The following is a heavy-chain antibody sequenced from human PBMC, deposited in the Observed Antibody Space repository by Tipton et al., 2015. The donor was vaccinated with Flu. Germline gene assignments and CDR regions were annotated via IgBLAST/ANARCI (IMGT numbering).Heavy chain of an antibody. J-gene: IGHJ3*02. CDR3: ARDDGYSSSWYEAFDI. Sequence: SLRLSCAASGFTFSSYGMHWVRQVPGKGLEWVAVIWYDGSNKYYADSVKGRFTISRDNSKNTLYLQMNSLRAEDTAVYYCARDDGYSSSWYEAFDIWGQGTMVTVSS. CDR1: GFTFSSYG. D-gene: IGHD6-13*01. CDR2: IWYDGSNK. V-gene: IGHV3-33*01.